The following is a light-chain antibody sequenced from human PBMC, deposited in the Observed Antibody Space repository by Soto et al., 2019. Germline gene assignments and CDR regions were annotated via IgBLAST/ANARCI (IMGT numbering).Light chain of an antibody. Sequence: QSVLTQPASVSGSPGQSITISCTGTSSDIGRYAYISWYQQHPGKAPKLMIYDVTNLPSGIANRFSGSKSGNTASLTISGLQAEYEADYYCSSFTSTSTPVVFGGGTKVTVL. CDR1: SSDIGRYAY. V-gene: IGLV2-14*01. CDR3: SSFTSTSTPVV. CDR2: DVT. J-gene: IGLJ2*01.